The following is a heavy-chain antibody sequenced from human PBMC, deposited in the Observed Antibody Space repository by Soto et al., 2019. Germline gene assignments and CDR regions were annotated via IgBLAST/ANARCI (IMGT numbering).Heavy chain of an antibody. V-gene: IGHV3-73*01. J-gene: IGHJ6*03. D-gene: IGHD3-3*01. CDR3: TREFLEWLLYRNYYYYMDV. CDR1: GFTFSGSA. Sequence: GGSLRLSCAASGFTFSGSAMHWVRQASGKGLEWVGRIRSKANSYATAYAASVKGRFTISRDDSKNTAYLQMNSLKTEDTAVYYCTREFLEWLLYRNYYYYMDVWGKGTTVTVSS. CDR2: IRSKANSYAT.